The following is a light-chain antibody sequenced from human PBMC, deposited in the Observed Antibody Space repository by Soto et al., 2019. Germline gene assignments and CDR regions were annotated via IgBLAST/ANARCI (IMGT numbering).Light chain of an antibody. J-gene: IGKJ1*01. CDR2: HTS. CDR3: QQYHSSPRT. CDR1: QSVSSSY. Sequence: EIVLTQSPGTLSLSPGERATLSCRASQSVSSSYLAWYQQKPGQAPRLLIYHTSNRATGIPDRFSGSGSGTDFTLTISRLEPEDFAVYYCQQYHSSPRTFGQGTKVDI. V-gene: IGKV3-20*01.